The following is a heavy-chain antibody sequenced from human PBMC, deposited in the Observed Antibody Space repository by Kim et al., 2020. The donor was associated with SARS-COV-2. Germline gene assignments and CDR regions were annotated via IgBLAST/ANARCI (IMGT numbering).Heavy chain of an antibody. J-gene: IGHJ4*02. CDR1: RASISSNKYS. CDR3: ARDEHSVAWFYY. V-gene: IGHV4-39*01. D-gene: IGHD2-21*01. Sequence: SETLSLSCTVSRASISSNKYSWGWIRQPPGKGLEWIGSISYSANTYYNPSLKSRVTISVDTSKRQISLKLSSVTVADTAVSYCARDEHSVAWFYYWGQGTLVTVSS. CDR2: ISYSANT.